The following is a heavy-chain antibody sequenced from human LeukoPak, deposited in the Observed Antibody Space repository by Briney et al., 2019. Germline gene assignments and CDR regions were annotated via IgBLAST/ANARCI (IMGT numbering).Heavy chain of an antibody. CDR2: INPNSGGT. V-gene: IGHV1-2*02. J-gene: IGHJ3*02. D-gene: IGHD4-23*01. CDR3: ARGPGDYGGNGDAFDI. Sequence: GASVKLSRKASGYTFTGYYMHWVRQAPGQGLVWMGWINPNSGGTKYAQKFQGRVTMTRETSISTAYMELSSLRSEDTAVYYCARGPGDYGGNGDAFDIWGQRAMVTVSS. CDR1: GYTFTGYY.